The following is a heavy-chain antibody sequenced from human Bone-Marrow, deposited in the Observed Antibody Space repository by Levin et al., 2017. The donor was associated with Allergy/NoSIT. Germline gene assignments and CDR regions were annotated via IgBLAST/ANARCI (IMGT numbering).Heavy chain of an antibody. CDR2: FEPEDGET. J-gene: IGHJ3*02. V-gene: IGHV1-24*01. CDR3: ASQVSDIYAFDI. CDR1: GYSLSDLA. D-gene: IGHD3-9*01. Sequence: ASVKVSCKVSGYSLSDLAMHWVRQAPGKGLEWMGGFEPEDGETIYAQHFHDRVTLTEDTSTDTAYMELSSLTSEDTALYYCASQVSDIYAFDIWGQGTAVTVSS.